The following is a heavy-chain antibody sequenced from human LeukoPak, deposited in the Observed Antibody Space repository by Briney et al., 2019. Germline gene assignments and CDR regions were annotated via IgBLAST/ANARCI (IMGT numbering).Heavy chain of an antibody. D-gene: IGHD6-19*01. Sequence: GGSLRLSCAASGFTFSSSAMHLVRQAPDKGLEWVAVISYDGSNKYYADSVKGRFTISRDNSKNTLYLQMNSLRADDTAVYYCARDRDSSGWYEGFDYWGQGTLVTVSS. CDR2: ISYDGSNK. CDR1: GFTFSSSA. J-gene: IGHJ4*02. V-gene: IGHV3-30-3*01. CDR3: ARDRDSSGWYEGFDY.